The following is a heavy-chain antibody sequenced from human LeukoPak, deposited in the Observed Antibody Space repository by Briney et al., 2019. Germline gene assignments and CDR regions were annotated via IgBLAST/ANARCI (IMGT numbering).Heavy chain of an antibody. J-gene: IGHJ4*02. CDR1: GGSISSGDYY. CDR3: ARGSYSGYDLSITHFDY. Sequence: SQTLSLTCTVSGGSISSGDYYWSWGRQPSGKGVGWHGCMYYSGSTYYNPSLKSRVTISVDTSKNQFSMKLSSVTAADTAVYYCARGSYSGYDLSITHFDYWGQGTLVTVSS. CDR2: MYYSGST. V-gene: IGHV4-30-4*08. D-gene: IGHD5-12*01.